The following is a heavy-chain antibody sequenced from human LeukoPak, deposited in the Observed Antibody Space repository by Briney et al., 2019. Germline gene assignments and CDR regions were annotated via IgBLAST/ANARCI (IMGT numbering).Heavy chain of an antibody. CDR1: GGSISSSSSY. CDR2: ISYSGST. D-gene: IGHD6-13*01. Sequence: SETLSPTCTVSGGSISSSSSYWGWIRQPPGKGLEWIGSISYSGSTYYNPSLKSRVTISVDTSKNQFSLKVSSVTAADTAVYYCARLRWYGDYWGQGTLVTVSS. J-gene: IGHJ4*02. CDR3: ARLRWYGDY. V-gene: IGHV4-39*01.